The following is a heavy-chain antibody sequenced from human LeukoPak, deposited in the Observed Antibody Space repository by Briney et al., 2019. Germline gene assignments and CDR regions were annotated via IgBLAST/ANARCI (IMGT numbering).Heavy chain of an antibody. Sequence: SETLSLTCTVSGGSISSSNWWSWVRQPPGKGLEWIGEIYHSGSTNYNPSLKSRVTISVDKSKNQFSLKLSSVTAADTAVYYCARVSSGATTVDYWGQGTLVTVSS. CDR1: GGSISSSNW. CDR2: IYHSGST. D-gene: IGHD1-26*01. V-gene: IGHV4-4*02. CDR3: ARVSSGATTVDY. J-gene: IGHJ4*02.